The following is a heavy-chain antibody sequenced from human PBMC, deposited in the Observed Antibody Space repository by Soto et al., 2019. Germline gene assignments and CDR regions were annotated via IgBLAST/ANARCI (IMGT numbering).Heavy chain of an antibody. CDR3: ARRRAVAGYGPRNRPFDY. V-gene: IGHV4-39*01. CDR2: IYYSGST. Sequence: QLQLQESGPGLVKPSETLSLTCTVSGGSISSSSYYWGWIRQPPGKGLEWIGSIYYSGSTYYNPSLKSRVTISVDTSKNQFSLKLSSVTAADTAVYYCARRRAVAGYGPRNRPFDYWGQGTLVTVSS. J-gene: IGHJ4*02. D-gene: IGHD6-19*01. CDR1: GGSISSSSYY.